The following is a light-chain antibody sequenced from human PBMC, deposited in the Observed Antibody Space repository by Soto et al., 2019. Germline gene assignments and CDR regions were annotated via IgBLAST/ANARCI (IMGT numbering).Light chain of an antibody. CDR2: EVT. V-gene: IGLV2-23*02. CDR1: SGDVGSYNL. CDR3: CSSAGNSEV. Sequence: QSVLTQPASVSGSPGQSITIPCTGTSGDVGSYNLVSWYQQHPGKAPKLMIYEVTERPSGVSNRFSGSKSGNTASLTISGLQPEDEADYYCCSSAGNSEVSGPGTKVTVL. J-gene: IGLJ1*01.